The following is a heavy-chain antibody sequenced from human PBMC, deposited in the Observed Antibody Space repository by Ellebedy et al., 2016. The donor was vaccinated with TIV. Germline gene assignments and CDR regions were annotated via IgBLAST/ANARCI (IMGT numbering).Heavy chain of an antibody. J-gene: IGHJ3*02. CDR3: ASRAIFGMGIDAFDI. V-gene: IGHV4-59*01. CDR2: IYYSGST. CDR1: GGSINSYY. Sequence: SETLSLTXTVSGGSINSYYWSWIRQPPGKGLEWIGYIYYSGSTNYNPSLKSRVTISVDTSKNQFSLKLSSVTAADTAVYYCASRAIFGMGIDAFDIWGQGTMVTVSS. D-gene: IGHD3-3*01.